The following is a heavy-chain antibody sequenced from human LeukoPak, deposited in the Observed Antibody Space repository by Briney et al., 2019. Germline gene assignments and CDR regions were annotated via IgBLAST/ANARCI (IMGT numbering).Heavy chain of an antibody. CDR1: GFTLTSYA. CDR3: ARETSLAGFASGLGFNY. J-gene: IGHJ4*02. CDR2: IYGSGYT. D-gene: IGHD6-19*01. V-gene: IGHV4-59*01. Sequence: AGGSLRLSCAASGFTLTSYAMSWIRQPPGKGLEWIGNIYGSGYTNYNPSLKSRVTMSIDTSKNHFSLKLTSVTAADTATYYCARETSLAGFASGLGFNYWGQGILVSVSS.